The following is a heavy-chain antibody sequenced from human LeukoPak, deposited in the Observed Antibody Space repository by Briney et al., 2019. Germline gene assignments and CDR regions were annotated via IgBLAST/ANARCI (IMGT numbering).Heavy chain of an antibody. CDR2: ISPYSGDT. J-gene: IGHJ4*02. Sequence: GASVKVSCKSSGYTFTSDGIIWVRQAPGQGLEWMGWISPYSGDTNYAQNLQGRVTMTTDTSTSTAYMELRSLRSDDTAVYYCARAGLTADSSVNYWGQGSLVTVSS. CDR3: ARAGLTADSSVNY. V-gene: IGHV1-18*01. CDR1: GYTFTSDG. D-gene: IGHD3-22*01.